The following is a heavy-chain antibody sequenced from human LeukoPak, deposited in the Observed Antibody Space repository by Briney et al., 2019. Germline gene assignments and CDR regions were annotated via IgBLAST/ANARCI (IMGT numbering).Heavy chain of an antibody. J-gene: IGHJ4*02. V-gene: IGHV4-34*01. CDR2: INHSGST. CDR3: ARVGADGSGFLFDY. D-gene: IGHD3-10*01. CDR1: GGSFSGYY. Sequence: PSETLSLTCAVYGGSFSGYYWSWIRQPPGRGLEWIGEINHSGSTNYNPSLKSRVTISVDTSKNQFSLKLSSVTAADTAVYYCARVGADGSGFLFDYWGQGTLVTVSS.